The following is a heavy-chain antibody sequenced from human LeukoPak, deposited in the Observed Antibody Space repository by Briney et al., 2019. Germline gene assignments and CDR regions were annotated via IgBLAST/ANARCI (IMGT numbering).Heavy chain of an antibody. Sequence: KPSETLSLTCTVSGGSVSSGSYYWSWIRQPPGKGLEWIGYIYYSGSTNYNPSLKSRVTISVDRSKNQFSLKLSSVTAADTAVYYCARAFVYYGDLGGFDYWGQGTLVTVSS. CDR3: ARAFVYYGDLGGFDY. CDR1: GGSVSSGSYY. D-gene: IGHD4-17*01. CDR2: IYYSGST. V-gene: IGHV4-61*01. J-gene: IGHJ4*02.